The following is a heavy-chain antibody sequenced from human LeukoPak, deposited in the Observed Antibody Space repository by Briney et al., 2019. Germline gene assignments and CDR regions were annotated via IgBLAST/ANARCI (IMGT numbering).Heavy chain of an antibody. CDR2: IFAGGNT. Sequence: PGGSLRLSCAASGFTVSTYYMSWVRQAPGKGLECVSVIFAGGNTFYADSVKGRFTTSRDNSKNMLYLQMNSLRAEDTAVYYCVKDVHNWGFDYWGQGAQVTVSS. CDR3: VKDVHNWGFDY. D-gene: IGHD7-27*01. V-gene: IGHV3-66*02. J-gene: IGHJ4*02. CDR1: GFTVSTYY.